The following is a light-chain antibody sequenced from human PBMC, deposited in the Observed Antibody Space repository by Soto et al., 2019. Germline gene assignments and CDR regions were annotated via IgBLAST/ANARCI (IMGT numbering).Light chain of an antibody. CDR3: QQRNNWPPEIT. CDR1: LSLSSY. Sequence: EFLLPHLPRTLALPQCERATLSSRAILSLSSYLTWYQHKPGQAPRLLFYDVSNRATGIPDRFSSSASGTNFTLTISSLGPEDFAVYYCQQRNNWPPEITFGQGTRLEIK. V-gene: IGKV3-11*01. J-gene: IGKJ5*01. CDR2: DVS.